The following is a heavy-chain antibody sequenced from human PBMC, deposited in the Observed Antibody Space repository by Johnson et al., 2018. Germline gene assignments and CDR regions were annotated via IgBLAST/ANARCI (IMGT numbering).Heavy chain of an antibody. D-gene: IGHD3-22*01. V-gene: IGHV3-30*18. CDR2: TSYDGRKK. CDR3: AKDFDYYDSSGMLFAL. CDR1: GFTFRSFG. Sequence: QVQLVQSGRGVVQPGRSLRLSCAASGFTFRSFGMHWVRQAPGKGLEWVAVTSYDGRKKYYADSVKGRFTISRDNSKNKLYLQMNSLRAEDTAVYYCAKDFDYYDSSGMLFALWGQGTMVTVSS. J-gene: IGHJ3*01.